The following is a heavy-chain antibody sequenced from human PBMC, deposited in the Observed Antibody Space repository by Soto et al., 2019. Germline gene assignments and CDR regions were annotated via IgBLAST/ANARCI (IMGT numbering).Heavy chain of an antibody. CDR1: GGSISSYY. J-gene: IGHJ5*02. Sequence: SETLSLTCTVSGGSISSYYWSWIRQPPGKGLEWIGYIYYSGSTNYNPSLKSRVTISIDTSTNQFSLKLSSVTAADTAVYYCARKYCSGGSCYRWFDPWGQGTLVTVSS. V-gene: IGHV4-59*08. CDR3: ARKYCSGGSCYRWFDP. CDR2: IYYSGST. D-gene: IGHD2-15*01.